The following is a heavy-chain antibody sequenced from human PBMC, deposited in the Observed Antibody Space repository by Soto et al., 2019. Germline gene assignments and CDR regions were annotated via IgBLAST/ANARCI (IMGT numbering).Heavy chain of an antibody. J-gene: IGHJ5*02. V-gene: IGHV4-31*03. D-gene: IGHD3-22*01. CDR1: GGSISSGCYY. CDR3: ATLQLRIVAPGWLDP. CDR2: IYYSGST. Sequence: PSETLSLTCTVSGGSISSGCYYWSWIRQHPGKGLEWIGYIYYSGSTYYNPSLKSRVTISVDTSKNQFSLKLSSVTAADTAVYYCATLQLRIVAPGWLDPWGQGSRVNVSS.